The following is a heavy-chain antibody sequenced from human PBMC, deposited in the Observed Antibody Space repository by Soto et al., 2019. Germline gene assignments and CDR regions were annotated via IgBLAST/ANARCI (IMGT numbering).Heavy chain of an antibody. D-gene: IGHD6-6*01. CDR1: GFTFSSYS. Sequence: GGSLRLSCAASGFTFSSYSMNWVRQAPGKGLEWVSAISGSGGSTYYADSVKGRFTISRDNSKNTLYLQMNSLRAEDTAVYYCARDSSHARYYYYGMYVWGQGTTVTVSS. CDR3: ARDSSHARYYYYGMYV. J-gene: IGHJ6*02. V-gene: IGHV3-23*01. CDR2: ISGSGGST.